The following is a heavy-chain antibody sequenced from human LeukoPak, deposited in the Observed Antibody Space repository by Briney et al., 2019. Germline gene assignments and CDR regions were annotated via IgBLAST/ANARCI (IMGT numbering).Heavy chain of an antibody. V-gene: IGHV4-59*01. J-gene: IGHJ4*02. CDR3: ARGSGYYGEDFEY. CDR1: GGSISSYY. D-gene: IGHD3-22*01. CDR2: IYYSGST. Sequence: SETLSLTCTVSGGSISSYYWSWIRQPPGKGLEWIGYIYYSGSTNYNPSLKSRVTISVDTSKNQFSLKLSSVTAADTAVYYCARGSGYYGEDFEYWGQGTLVTVSS.